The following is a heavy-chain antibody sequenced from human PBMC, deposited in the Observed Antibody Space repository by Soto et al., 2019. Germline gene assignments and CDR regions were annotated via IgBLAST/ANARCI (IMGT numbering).Heavy chain of an antibody. CDR1: GGSISSGDYY. Sequence: PSETLSLTCTVSGGSISSGDYYWSWIRQPPGKGLEWIGYIYYSGSTYYNPSLKSRVTISVDTSKNQFSLKLSSVTAADTAVYYCARGVVVPAAPGRGYYYYYGMDVWGQGTTVTVSS. CDR3: ARGVVVPAAPGRGYYYYYGMDV. J-gene: IGHJ6*02. CDR2: IYYSGST. D-gene: IGHD2-2*01. V-gene: IGHV4-30-4*01.